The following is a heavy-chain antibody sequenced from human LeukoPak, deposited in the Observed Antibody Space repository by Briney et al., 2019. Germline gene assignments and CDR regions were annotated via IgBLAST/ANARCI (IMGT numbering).Heavy chain of an antibody. CDR2: INHSGST. J-gene: IGHJ3*02. Sequence: SETLSLTCAVYGGSFSGYYWSWIRQPPGKGLEWIGEINHSGSTNYNPSLKSRVTISVDTSKNQFSLKLSSVTAADTAVYYCARGVRVRGVATDAFDTWGQGTMVTVSS. CDR1: GGSFSGYY. D-gene: IGHD3-10*01. V-gene: IGHV4-34*01. CDR3: ARGVRVRGVATDAFDT.